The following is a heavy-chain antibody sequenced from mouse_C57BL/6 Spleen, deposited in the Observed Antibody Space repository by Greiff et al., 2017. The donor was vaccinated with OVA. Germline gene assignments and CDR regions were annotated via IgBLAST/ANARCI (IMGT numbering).Heavy chain of an antibody. V-gene: IGHV2-2*01. CDR1: GFSLTSYG. CDR2: IWSGGST. D-gene: IGHD1-1*01. CDR3: ARNKGTTEVGDWYFDV. J-gene: IGHJ1*03. Sequence: QVQLKESGPGLVQPSQSLSITCTVSGFSLTSYGVHWVRQSPGKGLEWLGVIWSGGSTDYNAAFISRLSISKDNSKSQVFFKMNSLQAYDTAIYYLARNKGTTEVGDWYFDVWGTGTTVTVSS.